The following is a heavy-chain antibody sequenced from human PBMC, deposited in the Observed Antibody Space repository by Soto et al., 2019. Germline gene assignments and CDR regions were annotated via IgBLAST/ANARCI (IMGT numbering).Heavy chain of an antibody. D-gene: IGHD3-3*01. CDR3: ARDEYTIFGVVIDPNFDY. CDR2: ISAYNGNT. J-gene: IGHJ4*02. CDR1: GYTFTSYG. Sequence: GASVKVSCKASGYTFTSYGISWVRQAPGQGLEWMGWISAYNGNTNYAQKLQGRVTMTTDTSTSTAYMELRSLRSDDTAVYYCARDEYTIFGVVIDPNFDYWGQGTLVTVSS. V-gene: IGHV1-18*01.